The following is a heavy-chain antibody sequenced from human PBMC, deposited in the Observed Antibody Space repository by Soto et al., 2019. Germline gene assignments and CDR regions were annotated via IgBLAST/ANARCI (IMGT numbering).Heavy chain of an antibody. CDR2: IKSKTDGGTT. CDR1: GFTFSNAW. J-gene: IGHJ1*01. V-gene: IGHV3-15*01. CDR3: TTDLPTTDGYFQH. Sequence: GGSLRLSCAASGFTFSNAWMSWVRQAPGKGLEWVGRIKSKTDGGTTDYAAPVKGRFTISRDDSKNTLYLQMNSLKTEDTAVYYCTTDLPTTDGYFQHWGQGTLVTVSS. D-gene: IGHD1-26*01.